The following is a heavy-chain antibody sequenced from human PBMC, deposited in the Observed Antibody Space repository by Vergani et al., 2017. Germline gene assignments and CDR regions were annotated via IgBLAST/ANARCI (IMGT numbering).Heavy chain of an antibody. J-gene: IGHJ4*02. D-gene: IGHD2-15*01. CDR2: ISSSSSYT. CDR3: ARDGVVVAAPQG. Sequence: QVQLVESGGGLVKPGGSLRLSCAASGFTFNDYYMSWIRQAPGKGLEWVSYISSSSSYTNYADSVKGRFTISRDNAKNSLYLQMNSLRAEDTAVYYCARDGVVVAAPQGWGQGTLVTVSS. V-gene: IGHV3-11*05. CDR1: GFTFNDYY.